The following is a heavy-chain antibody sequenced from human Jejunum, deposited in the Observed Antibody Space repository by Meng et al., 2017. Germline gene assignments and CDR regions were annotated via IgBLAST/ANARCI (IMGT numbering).Heavy chain of an antibody. CDR1: GFTFRTYE. D-gene: IGHD5-12*01. CDR3: ARGRSVADY. J-gene: IGHJ4*01. V-gene: IGHV3-48*03. Sequence: GGSLRLSCTVSGFTFRTYEMNWVRQAPGRGPEWVSYISPSGTVIYYADSEKGRFTISRDNAKNSLYLQLNSVRAEDTAVYYCARGRSVADYWGHGSLVTVYS. CDR2: ISPSGTVI.